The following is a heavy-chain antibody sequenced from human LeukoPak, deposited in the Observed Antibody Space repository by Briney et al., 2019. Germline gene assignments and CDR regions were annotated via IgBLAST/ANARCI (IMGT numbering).Heavy chain of an antibody. CDR2: INPNSGGT. Sequence: SVKVSCKASGYTFTGYYMHWVRQAPGQGLEWMGRINPNSGGTNYAQKFQGRVTMTRDTSISTAYMELSRLRSDDTAVYYCASQTVHAYYYYGMDVWGQGTTVTVSS. CDR3: ASQTVHAYYYYGMDV. D-gene: IGHD1-1*01. CDR1: GYTFTGYY. V-gene: IGHV1-2*06. J-gene: IGHJ6*02.